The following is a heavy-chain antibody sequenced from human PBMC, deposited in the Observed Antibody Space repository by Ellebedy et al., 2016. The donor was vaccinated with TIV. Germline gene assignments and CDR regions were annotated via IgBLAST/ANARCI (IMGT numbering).Heavy chain of an antibody. CDR3: ARLTSGYYANFDY. D-gene: IGHD3-3*01. J-gene: IGHJ4*02. V-gene: IGHV4-59*01. CDR2: IYYNGNT. Sequence: SETLSLTXTVSGGSISNYYWSWIRQPPGKGLECIGYIYYNGNTNYNPSLKSRVTISVDTSKNQFSLKLSSVTAADTAVYYCARLTSGYYANFDYWGQGTLVTVSS. CDR1: GGSISNYY.